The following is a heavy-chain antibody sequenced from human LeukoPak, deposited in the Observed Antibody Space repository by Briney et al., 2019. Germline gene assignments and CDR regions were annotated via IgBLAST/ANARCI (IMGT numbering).Heavy chain of an antibody. CDR3: ARMVGLVSDY. V-gene: IGHV6-1*01. J-gene: IGHJ4*02. D-gene: IGHD3-10*01. CDR1: GDSVSSNSAA. Sequence: SQTLSLTCAISGDSVSSNSAAWNWIRQSPSRGLEWLGRTYYRSKRYSYYAASVKSRITINPDTSKNQFSLQLKSVTPEDTAVYYCARMVGLVSDYWGQGTLVTVSS. CDR2: TYYRSKRYS.